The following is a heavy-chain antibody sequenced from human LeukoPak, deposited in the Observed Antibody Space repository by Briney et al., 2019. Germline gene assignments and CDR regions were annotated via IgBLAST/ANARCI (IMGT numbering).Heavy chain of an antibody. Sequence: SETLSLTCAVYGGSFSGYYWSWIRQPPGKGLEWIGEINHSGSTNYNPSLKSRVTISVDTSKNQFSLKLSSVTAADTAVYYSARRHPAAPRRYYGMDVWGQGTTVTVSS. CDR1: GGSFSGYY. CDR3: ARRHPAAPRRYYGMDV. D-gene: IGHD6-13*01. CDR2: INHSGST. J-gene: IGHJ6*02. V-gene: IGHV4-34*01.